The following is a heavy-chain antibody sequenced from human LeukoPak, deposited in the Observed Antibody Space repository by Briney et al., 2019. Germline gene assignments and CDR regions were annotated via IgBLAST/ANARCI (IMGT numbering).Heavy chain of an antibody. CDR1: GGSISSSSYY. V-gene: IGHV4-39*01. D-gene: IGHD3-9*01. J-gene: IGHJ4*02. CDR2: IYYSGST. CDR3: ARHYDTLTGYPPFDY. Sequence: PSETLSLTCTVSGGSISSSSYYWGWIRQPPGKGLEWVGGIYYSGSTYYNPSLKSRVTISVDTSKNQFSLKLSSVTAADTAVYYCARHYDTLTGYPPFDYWGQGTLVTVSS.